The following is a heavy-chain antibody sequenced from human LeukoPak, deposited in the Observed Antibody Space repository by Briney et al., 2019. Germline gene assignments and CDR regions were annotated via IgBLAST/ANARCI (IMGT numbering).Heavy chain of an antibody. D-gene: IGHD4/OR15-4a*01. V-gene: IGHV4-59*01. CDR1: GGSINNYY. CDR2: MSYSGNT. CDR3: ARDEYGGPFDY. J-gene: IGHJ4*02. Sequence: PSETLSLTCTVSGGSINNYYWNWIRQPPGKGLEWIGYMSYSGNTYYNPSLKSRVTISVDMSKNQFYLQMSSVTAADTAVYYCARDEYGGPFDYWGRGALVTVSS.